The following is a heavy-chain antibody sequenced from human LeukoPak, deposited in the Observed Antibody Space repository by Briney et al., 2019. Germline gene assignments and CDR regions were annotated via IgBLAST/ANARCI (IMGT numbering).Heavy chain of an antibody. CDR1: GGSISSYY. CDR3: ARGEDIVVVPAAIPSYNWFDP. V-gene: IGHV4-59*12. J-gene: IGHJ5*02. D-gene: IGHD2-2*02. Sequence: SETLSLTCTVSGGSISSYYWSWIRQPPGKGLEWIGYIYYSGSTNYNPSLKSRVTISVDTSKNQFSLKLSSVTAADTAVYYCARGEDIVVVPAAIPSYNWFDPWGQGTLVTVSS. CDR2: IYYSGST.